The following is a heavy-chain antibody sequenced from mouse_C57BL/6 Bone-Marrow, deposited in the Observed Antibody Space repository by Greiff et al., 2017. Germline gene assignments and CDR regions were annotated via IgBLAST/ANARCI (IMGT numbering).Heavy chain of an antibody. D-gene: IGHD2-5*01. J-gene: IGHJ2*01. V-gene: IGHV2-2*01. CDR2: IWSGGST. CDR1: GFSLTSYG. Sequence: VQRVESGPGLVQPSQSLSITCTVSGFSLTSYGVHWVRQSPGKGLEWLGVIWSGGSTDYNAAFISRLSISKDNSKSQVFFKMNSLQADDTAIYYCARNYYSNYDYFDYWGQGTTLTVSS. CDR3: ARNYYSNYDYFDY.